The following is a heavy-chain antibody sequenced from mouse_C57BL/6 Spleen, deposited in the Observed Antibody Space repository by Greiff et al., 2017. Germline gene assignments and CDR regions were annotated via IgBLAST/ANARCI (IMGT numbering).Heavy chain of an antibody. CDR1: GYAFSSYW. V-gene: IGHV1-80*01. CDR2: IYPGDGET. CDR3: ARLGNDHAMDY. Sequence: LQQSGASVKISCKASGYAFSSYWMNWVKQRPGKGLEWIGQIYPGDGETNYNGKFKGKATLTADKSSSTAYMQLSSLTAEDSAVYFCARLGNDHAMDYWGQGTSVTVSS. D-gene: IGHD2-2*01. J-gene: IGHJ4*01.